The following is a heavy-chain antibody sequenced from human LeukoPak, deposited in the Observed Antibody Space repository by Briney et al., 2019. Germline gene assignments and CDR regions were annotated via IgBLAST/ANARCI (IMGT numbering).Heavy chain of an antibody. V-gene: IGHV1-24*01. Sequence: ASVKVSCKVSGYTLTELSMHWVRQAPGKGLEWMGGFDPEDGETIYAQKFQGRVTMTEDTSTDTAYMELSSLRSEDTAVYYCAAPGIAVAGRNSHFDYWGQGTLVTVSS. D-gene: IGHD6-19*01. CDR3: AAPGIAVAGRNSHFDY. J-gene: IGHJ4*02. CDR2: FDPEDGET. CDR1: GYTLTELS.